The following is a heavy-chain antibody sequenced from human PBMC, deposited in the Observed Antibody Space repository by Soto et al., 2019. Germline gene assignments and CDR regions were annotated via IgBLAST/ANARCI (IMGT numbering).Heavy chain of an antibody. V-gene: IGHV4-4*02. CDR2: IYHSGST. Sequence: SETLSLTCAVSGGSISSSNWWSWVCQPPGKGLEWIGEIYHSGSTNYNPSLKSRVTISVDKSKNQFSLKLSSATAADTAVYYCERGIDAADPYNWLDPWGQGTLVTVSS. J-gene: IGHJ5*02. D-gene: IGHD6-13*01. CDR1: GGSISSSNW. CDR3: ERGIDAADPYNWLDP.